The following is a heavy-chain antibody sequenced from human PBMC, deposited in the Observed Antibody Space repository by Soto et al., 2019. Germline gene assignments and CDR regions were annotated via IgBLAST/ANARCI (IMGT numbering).Heavy chain of an antibody. Sequence: GGSLRLSCAASGFTFSSYEMNWVRQAPGKGLEWVSYISSSGSTIYYADSVKGRFTISRDNAKNSLYLQMNSLRAEDTAVYYCARVFLDYVWGALLDYWGQGTLVTVSS. CDR3: ARVFLDYVWGALLDY. CDR2: ISSSGSTI. V-gene: IGHV3-48*03. J-gene: IGHJ4*02. D-gene: IGHD3-16*01. CDR1: GFTFSSYE.